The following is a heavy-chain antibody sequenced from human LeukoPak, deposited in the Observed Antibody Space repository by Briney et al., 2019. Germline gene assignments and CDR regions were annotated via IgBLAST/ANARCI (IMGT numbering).Heavy chain of an antibody. Sequence: ASVKVSCKAPGYTFTSYDINWVRQATGQGLEWMGWMNPNSGNTGYAQKFQGRVTMTRNTSISTAYMELSSLRSEDTAVYYCARGVSSGWYGFYYMDVWGKGTTVTVSS. CDR3: ARGVSSGWYGFYYMDV. CDR1: GYTFTSYD. CDR2: MNPNSGNT. J-gene: IGHJ6*03. V-gene: IGHV1-8*01. D-gene: IGHD6-19*01.